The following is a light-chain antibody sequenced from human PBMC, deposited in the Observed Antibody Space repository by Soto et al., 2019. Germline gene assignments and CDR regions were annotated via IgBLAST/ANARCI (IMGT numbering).Light chain of an antibody. CDR3: SSYTSSSTYV. Sequence: QSVLTQPASVSGSPGQSITISCTGTSSDVGGYSYVSWYQQHPGKAPKLMIYEVSNRPSGVSNRFSGSKSGNTASLTISGLQAEDEADYYCSSYTSSSTYVFGTGTKVTV. V-gene: IGLV2-14*01. J-gene: IGLJ1*01. CDR1: SSDVGGYSY. CDR2: EVS.